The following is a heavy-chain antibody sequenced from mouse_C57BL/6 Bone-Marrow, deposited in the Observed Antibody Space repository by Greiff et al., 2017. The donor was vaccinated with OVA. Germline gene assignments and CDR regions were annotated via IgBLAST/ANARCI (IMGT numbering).Heavy chain of an antibody. CDR3: ARKWLLRYWYFDV. CDR2: IYWDDDK. CDR1: GFSLSTSGMG. V-gene: IGHV8-12*01. J-gene: IGHJ1*03. D-gene: IGHD2-3*01. Sequence: QVTLKESGPGILQSSQTLSLTCSFSGFSLSTSGMGVSWIRQPSGKGLEWLAHIYWDDDKRYNPSLKRRLTISKDTSRNQVFLKITSVDTADTSTYYCARKWLLRYWYFDVWGTGTTVTVSS.